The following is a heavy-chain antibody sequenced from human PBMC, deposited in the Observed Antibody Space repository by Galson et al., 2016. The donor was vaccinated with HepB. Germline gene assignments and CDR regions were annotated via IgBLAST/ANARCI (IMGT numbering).Heavy chain of an antibody. J-gene: IGHJ4*02. V-gene: IGHV3-23*01. CDR3: ARDRGGGAPKLVIFDY. Sequence: SLRLSCAASGFTFSSYAMNWVRQAPGKGLEWVSGISGSGGSTYYADSVKGRFTISRDNSKNTLYLQMNSLGAEDTAVYFCARDRGGGAPKLVIFDYWGQGTLVTVSS. CDR1: GFTFSSYA. D-gene: IGHD3-16*01. CDR2: ISGSGGST.